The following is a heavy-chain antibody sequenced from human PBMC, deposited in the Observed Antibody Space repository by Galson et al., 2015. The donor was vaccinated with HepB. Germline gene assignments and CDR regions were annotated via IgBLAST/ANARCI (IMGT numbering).Heavy chain of an antibody. CDR2: INRDGSST. CDR3: ARDETVLRHFDWLSN. CDR1: GFTFSSYW. V-gene: IGHV3-74*01. J-gene: IGHJ4*02. D-gene: IGHD3-9*01. Sequence: SLRLSCAASGFTFSSYWMHWVRQAPGKGLVWVSRINRDGSSTTYADSVKGRVTVSRDNTKNTLYLQMNSLRAEDTVVYYCARDETVLRHFDWLSNWGQGTLVTVSS.